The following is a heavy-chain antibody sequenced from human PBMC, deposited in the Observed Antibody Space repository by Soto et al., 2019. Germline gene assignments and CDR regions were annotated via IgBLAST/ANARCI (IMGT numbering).Heavy chain of an antibody. Sequence: GGSLRLSCAASGFTFSSYSMNWVRQAPGKGLEWVSYISSSSSTIYYADSVKGRFTISRDNAKNSLYLQMNSLRAEDTAVYYCARELVVVITRGAFDIWGQGTMVTVSS. CDR2: ISSSSSTI. CDR1: GFTFSSYS. V-gene: IGHV3-48*01. J-gene: IGHJ3*02. D-gene: IGHD3-22*01. CDR3: ARELVVVITRGAFDI.